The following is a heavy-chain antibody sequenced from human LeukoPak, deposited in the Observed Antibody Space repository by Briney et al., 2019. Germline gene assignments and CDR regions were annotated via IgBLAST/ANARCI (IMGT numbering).Heavy chain of an antibody. Sequence: SETLSLTCAVYGGSFSGYYWSWIRQPPGKGLEWMGEINHSGSTNYNPSLKSRVTISVDTSKNQFSLKLSSVTAADTAVYYCARGVRYYDSSGYEVGYFDYWGQGTLVTVSS. V-gene: IGHV4-34*01. J-gene: IGHJ4*02. CDR3: ARGVRYYDSSGYEVGYFDY. CDR1: GGSFSGYY. D-gene: IGHD3-22*01. CDR2: INHSGST.